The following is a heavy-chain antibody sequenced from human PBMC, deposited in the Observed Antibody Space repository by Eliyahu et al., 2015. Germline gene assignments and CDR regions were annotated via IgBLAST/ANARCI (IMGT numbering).Heavy chain of an antibody. CDR1: GSTLSPYN. V-gene: IGHV3-21*04. J-gene: IGHJ4*02. Sequence: EVQLVESGGGLVKPGGSLRLXCSASGSTLSPYNMXWARQAPGKGLEWVASISSYSNFIYYADSVKGRFGISRDNAKNSLYLQMDSLRAEDTAVYYCXRDLSIFGVVIQDYWGQGTLVTVSS. CDR3: XRDLSIFGVVIQDY. D-gene: IGHD3-3*01. CDR2: ISSYSNFI.